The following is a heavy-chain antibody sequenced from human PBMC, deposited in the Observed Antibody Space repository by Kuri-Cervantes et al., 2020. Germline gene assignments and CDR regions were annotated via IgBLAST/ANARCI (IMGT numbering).Heavy chain of an antibody. J-gene: IGHJ4*02. V-gene: IGHV4-34*01. CDR3: ARLGAGYGSGSYDY. Sequence: GSLRLSCAVYGGSFGGYYWSWIRQPPGKGLEWIGEINHSGSTNYNPSLKSRVTISVDTSKNQFSLKLSSVTAADTAVYYCARLGAGYGSGSYDYWGQGTLVTVSS. CDR1: GGSFGGYY. D-gene: IGHD3-10*01. CDR2: INHSGST.